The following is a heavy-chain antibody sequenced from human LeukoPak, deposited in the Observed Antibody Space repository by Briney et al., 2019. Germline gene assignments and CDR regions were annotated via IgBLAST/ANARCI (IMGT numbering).Heavy chain of an antibody. Sequence: GGSLRLSCAASGFTFNNHWMSWVRQAPGKGLEWVANIKQDGSEKYYVDSVKGRFTISRDNAKNSLYLQMNSLRAEDTAVYYCARDRGGLWGQGTLVTVSS. CDR2: IKQDGSEK. CDR3: ARDRGGL. J-gene: IGHJ4*02. CDR1: GFTFNNHW. V-gene: IGHV3-7*01.